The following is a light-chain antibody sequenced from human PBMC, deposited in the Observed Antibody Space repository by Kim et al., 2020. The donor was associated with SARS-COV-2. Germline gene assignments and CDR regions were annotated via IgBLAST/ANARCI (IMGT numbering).Light chain of an antibody. CDR1: SSNIGSNY. J-gene: IGLJ3*02. V-gene: IGLV1-47*01. Sequence: LTQPPSVSGTPGQRVTISCSGSSSNIGSNYVYWYQQLPGTAPKLLIYRNNQRPSGVPDRFSGSKSGTSASLAISGLRSEDEADYYCATWDDSLSGWVFGGGTQLTVL. CDR2: RNN. CDR3: ATWDDSLSGWV.